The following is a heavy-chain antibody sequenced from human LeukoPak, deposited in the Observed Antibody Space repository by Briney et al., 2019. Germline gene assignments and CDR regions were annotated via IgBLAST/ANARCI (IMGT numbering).Heavy chain of an antibody. V-gene: IGHV4-31*03. D-gene: IGHD2-15*01. CDR1: GVSISSGGYY. CDR2: IYYSGST. J-gene: IGHJ6*04. Sequence: SETLSLTCTVSGVSISSGGYYWRWIRQHPGKGLEWIGYIYYSGSTYYNPSLKSRVTISVDTSKNQFSLKLSSVTAADTAVYYCARDGRGSSFPYYYYYGMDVWGKGTTVTVSS. CDR3: ARDGRGSSFPYYYYYGMDV.